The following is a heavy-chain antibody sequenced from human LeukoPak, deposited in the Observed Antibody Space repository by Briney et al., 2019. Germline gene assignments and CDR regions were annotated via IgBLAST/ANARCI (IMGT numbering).Heavy chain of an antibody. CDR2: IRCKAYGGTT. CDR3: TRDYAHYSPAHLSGYCYYGMDV. Sequence: GGSLRLSCTASGFTFGDYAMSWVRQAPGKGLEWVGFIRCKAYGGTTEYAASVKGRFTISRDDSKSIAYLQMNSLKTEDTAVYYCTRDYAHYSPAHLSGYCYYGMDVWGKGTTVTVSS. CDR1: GFTFGDYA. J-gene: IGHJ6*04. D-gene: IGHD2-2*01. V-gene: IGHV3-49*04.